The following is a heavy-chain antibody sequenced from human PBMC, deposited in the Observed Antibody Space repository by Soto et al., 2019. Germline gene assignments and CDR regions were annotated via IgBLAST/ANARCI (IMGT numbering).Heavy chain of an antibody. D-gene: IGHD6-19*01. CDR2: IKCSGGET. J-gene: IGHJ5*02. CDR1: GYTFTNYY. Sequence: ASVKVSCKTSGYTFTNYYMHWVRQAPGQGLEWMGIIKCSGGETTYAQRFLGRVTISVDTSKNQFSLKLSSVTAADTAVYYCARVKKGSGNWFDPWGQGTLVTVSS. V-gene: IGHV1-46*01. CDR3: ARVKKGSGNWFDP.